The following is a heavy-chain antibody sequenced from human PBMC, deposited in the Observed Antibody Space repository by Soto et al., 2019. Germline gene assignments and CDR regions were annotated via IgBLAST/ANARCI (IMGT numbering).Heavy chain of an antibody. Sequence: PGGSLRLSCASSGFTLSMSAVNWVRQAPGKGLEWVSYISDSGDRTYYADSVKGRFTISRDRSKNTVSLQMDSLRADDTAVYYCANDRGIIVKAGDAVDVWGQGTKVTVSS. CDR3: ANDRGIIVKAGDAVDV. V-gene: IGHV3-23*01. J-gene: IGHJ3*01. CDR1: GFTLSMSA. CDR2: ISDSGDRT. D-gene: IGHD3-16*02.